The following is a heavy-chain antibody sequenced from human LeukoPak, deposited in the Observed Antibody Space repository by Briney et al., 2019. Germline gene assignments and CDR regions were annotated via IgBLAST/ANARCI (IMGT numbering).Heavy chain of an antibody. V-gene: IGHV7-4-1*02. J-gene: IGHJ3*02. Sequence: GASVKVSCKASGYTFTSYAMNWVRQASGQGLEWMGWINTNTGNPTYAQGFTGRFVFSLDTSVSTAYLQISSLKAEDTAVYYCARVDILTGLRAAAFDIWGQGTMVTVSS. D-gene: IGHD3-9*01. CDR3: ARVDILTGLRAAAFDI. CDR2: INTNTGNP. CDR1: GYTFTSYA.